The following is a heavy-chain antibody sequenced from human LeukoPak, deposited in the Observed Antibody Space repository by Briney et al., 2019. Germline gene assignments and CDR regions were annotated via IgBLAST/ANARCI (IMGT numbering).Heavy chain of an antibody. Sequence: SVKVSCKASGGTFSSYAISCVRQAPGQGLEWMGGIIPLFGTANYAQKFQGGVTITADESTSTAYIELSSLRSEDTAVYYCARETYYGSGSYSPIGVYFDYWGQGTLVTVSS. CDR3: ARETYYGSGSYSPIGVYFDY. D-gene: IGHD3-10*01. V-gene: IGHV1-69*01. J-gene: IGHJ4*02. CDR1: GGTFSSYA. CDR2: IIPLFGTA.